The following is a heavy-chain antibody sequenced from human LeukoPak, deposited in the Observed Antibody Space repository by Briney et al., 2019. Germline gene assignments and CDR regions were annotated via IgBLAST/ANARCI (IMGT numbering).Heavy chain of an antibody. CDR2: ISSSGDNT. Sequence: GGSLRLSCAASGFTFTSYAMSWARQAPGKGLEWVSGISSSGDNTYYTDSVKGRFTISRDNSKNMLYLQMNSLRGEDTAVYYCAKVVEAAENYFDYWGQGTLVTVSS. CDR3: AKVVEAAENYFDY. D-gene: IGHD2-15*01. V-gene: IGHV3-23*01. CDR1: GFTFTSYA. J-gene: IGHJ4*02.